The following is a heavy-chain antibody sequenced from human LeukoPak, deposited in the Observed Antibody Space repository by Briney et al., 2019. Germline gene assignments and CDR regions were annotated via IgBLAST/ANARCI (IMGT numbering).Heavy chain of an antibody. V-gene: IGHV4-4*07. Sequence: SETLSLTCTVSGGSISSYYWTWIRQPAAKGLEWIGRIYTSGATTYNPSLNSRVTISLDTSKNQFSLKLSSVTAADTAVYYCARECPNWFDPWGQGTLVTVSS. CDR3: ARECPNWFDP. J-gene: IGHJ5*02. CDR1: GGSISSYY. D-gene: IGHD5/OR15-5a*01. CDR2: IYTSGAT.